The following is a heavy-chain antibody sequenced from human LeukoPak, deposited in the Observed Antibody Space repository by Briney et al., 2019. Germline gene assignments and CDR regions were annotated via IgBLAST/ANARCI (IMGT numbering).Heavy chain of an antibody. J-gene: IGHJ5*02. CDR1: GGSISSTSYY. Sequence: SETLSLTCTVSGGSISSTSYYCGWIRQPPGKGLEWIGSIYYSGSTYYNPSLKSRVTISVDTSKNQFSLKLSSVTAADTAVYCCARREAARPSWFDPWGQGTLVTVSS. CDR2: IYYSGST. V-gene: IGHV4-39*01. D-gene: IGHD6-6*01. CDR3: ARREAARPSWFDP.